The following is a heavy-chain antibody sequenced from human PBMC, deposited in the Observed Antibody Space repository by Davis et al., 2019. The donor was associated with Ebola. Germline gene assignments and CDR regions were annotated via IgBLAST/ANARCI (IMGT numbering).Heavy chain of an antibody. J-gene: IGHJ5*02. D-gene: IGHD1-26*01. Sequence: GASLKISCKGSGYSFINYWIAWVRQMPGKGLEWMGIIYPGASDVRYSPSFQGQVTISADKSISTAYLQWNSLQASDTAMYYCARSGGRDNWFDPWGQGTLVTVFS. V-gene: IGHV5-51*01. CDR2: IYPGASDV. CDR3: ARSGGRDNWFDP. CDR1: GYSFINYW.